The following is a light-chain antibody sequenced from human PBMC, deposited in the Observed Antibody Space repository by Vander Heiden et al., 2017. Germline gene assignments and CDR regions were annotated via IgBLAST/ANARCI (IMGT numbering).Light chain of an antibody. CDR3: QQYNSYPLT. CDR2: GAS. Sequence: DIQMTQSPSSLSASVGDRVTITCRASQAIENYLAWFQQRPGKAPQCLIYGASSLQSVVPSKFSGSGSGTDFTLTISSLQPEDFATYYCQQYNSYPLTFGGGTKVEIK. J-gene: IGKJ4*01. V-gene: IGKV1-16*02. CDR1: QAIENY.